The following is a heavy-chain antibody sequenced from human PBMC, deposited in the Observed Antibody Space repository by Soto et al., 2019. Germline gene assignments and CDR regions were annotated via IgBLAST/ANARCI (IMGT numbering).Heavy chain of an antibody. V-gene: IGHV4-31*03. CDR3: ARDRSLIGSYYGAFDI. Sequence: SETLSLTCTVSGGSISSGGYYWSWIRQHPGKGLEWIGYIYYSGSTYYNPSLKSRVTISVDTSKNQFSLKLSSVTAADTAVYYCARDRSLIGSYYGAFDIWGQGTMVTVSS. D-gene: IGHD1-26*01. CDR2: IYYSGST. CDR1: GGSISSGGYY. J-gene: IGHJ3*02.